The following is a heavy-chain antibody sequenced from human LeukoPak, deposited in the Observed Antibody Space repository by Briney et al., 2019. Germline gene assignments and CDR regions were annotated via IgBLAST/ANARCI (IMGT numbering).Heavy chain of an antibody. CDR1: GGTFSSYA. V-gene: IGHV1-69*04. J-gene: IGHJ5*02. Sequence: GASVKVSCKASGGTFSSYAISWVRQAPGQGLEWMGRIIPILGIANYAQKFQGRVTITADKSTSTAYMELSSLRSEDTAVYYCARDLRLAGIVGATNWFDPWGQGTLVTVSS. D-gene: IGHD1-26*01. CDR2: IIPILGIA. CDR3: ARDLRLAGIVGATNWFDP.